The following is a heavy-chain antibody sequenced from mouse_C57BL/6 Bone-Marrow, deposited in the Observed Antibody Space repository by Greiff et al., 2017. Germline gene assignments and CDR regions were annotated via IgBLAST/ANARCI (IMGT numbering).Heavy chain of an antibody. D-gene: IGHD3-2*02. Sequence: QVQLQQPGAELVKPGASVKLSCKASGYTFTSYWMHWVKQRPGQGLEWIGMIHPNSGSTNYNEKFKSKATLTVDKSSSTAYMQLSSLTSEDSAVYYCARPTAQAHWYYFYYWGQGTTLTVSS. CDR1: GYTFTSYW. CDR2: IHPNSGST. J-gene: IGHJ2*01. V-gene: IGHV1-64*01. CDR3: ARPTAQAHWYYFYY.